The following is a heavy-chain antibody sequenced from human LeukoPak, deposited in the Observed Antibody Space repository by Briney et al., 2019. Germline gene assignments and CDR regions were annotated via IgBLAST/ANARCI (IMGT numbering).Heavy chain of an antibody. CDR3: ARDCSSTTCYWVFDY. D-gene: IGHD2-2*01. CDR2: IKQDGSEK. V-gene: IGHV3-7*01. CDR1: GFTVSSYW. Sequence: GGSLRLSCAAAGFTVSSYWMSWVRQAPGKGLEWVANIKQDGSEKYYVDSVKGRFTISRDNAKNSLYLQMNSLRAEDTAVYYCARDCSSTTCYWVFDYWGQGTLVTVSS. J-gene: IGHJ4*02.